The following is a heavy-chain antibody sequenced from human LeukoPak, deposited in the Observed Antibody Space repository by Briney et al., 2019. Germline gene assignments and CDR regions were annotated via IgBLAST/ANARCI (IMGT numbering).Heavy chain of an antibody. V-gene: IGHV4-39*01. CDR1: GGSIRGSNYF. Sequence: WETLSLTCTVSGGSIRGSNYFWGWIRQPPGKGPEWIGTIYYSGSTYYSPSLKSRVTISVDTSKNQFSLKLSSVTAADTAVYYCARQALSGEPIWGQGTMVTVSS. CDR2: IYYSGST. J-gene: IGHJ3*02. CDR3: ARQALSGEPI. D-gene: IGHD1-14*01.